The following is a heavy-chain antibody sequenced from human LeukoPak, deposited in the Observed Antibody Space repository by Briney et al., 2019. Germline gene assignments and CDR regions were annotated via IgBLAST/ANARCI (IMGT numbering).Heavy chain of an antibody. Sequence: GASVKVSCKASGYTLTTYFMHWVRQAPGQGLEWVGIINPSDRSTSYAQKFQGRVTMTRDTSISTAYMELSRLRSDDTAVYYCARALPPYDYVWGSYRLENNWFDPWGQGTLVTVSS. CDR2: INPSDRST. CDR1: GYTLTTYF. D-gene: IGHD3-16*02. CDR3: ARALPPYDYVWGSYRLENNWFDP. J-gene: IGHJ5*02. V-gene: IGHV1-46*01.